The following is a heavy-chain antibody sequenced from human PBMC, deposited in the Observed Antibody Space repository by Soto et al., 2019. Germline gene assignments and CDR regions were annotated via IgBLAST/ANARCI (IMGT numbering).Heavy chain of an antibody. V-gene: IGHV3-23*01. CDR1: GLTFSSYA. Sequence: PGGSLRLSCAACGLTFSSYAMSWVRQAPGKGLEWVSAISGSGGSTYYADSVKGRFTISRDNCKNTLYLQMNSLRAEDTAVFYCAKGPLGLFDYWRQGTLVTVSS. J-gene: IGHJ4*02. CDR2: ISGSGGST. CDR3: AKGPLGLFDY.